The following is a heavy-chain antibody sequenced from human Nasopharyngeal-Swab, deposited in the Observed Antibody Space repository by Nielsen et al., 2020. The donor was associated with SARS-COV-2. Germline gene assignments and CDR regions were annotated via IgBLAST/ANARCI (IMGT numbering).Heavy chain of an antibody. CDR2: ISYDGSNK. Sequence: GESLKISCAASGFTFSSYGMHWVRQAPGKGLEWVAVISYDGSNKYYADSVKGRFTISRDNSENTLYLQMNSLRAEDTAVYYCAKGTITMVRGVIGWFDPWGQGTLVTVSS. V-gene: IGHV3-30*18. CDR1: GFTFSSYG. CDR3: AKGTITMVRGVIGWFDP. J-gene: IGHJ5*02. D-gene: IGHD3-10*01.